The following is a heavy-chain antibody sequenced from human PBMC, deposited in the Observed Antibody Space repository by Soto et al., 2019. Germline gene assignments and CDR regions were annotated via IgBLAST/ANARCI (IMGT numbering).Heavy chain of an antibody. J-gene: IGHJ6*02. CDR3: ARHYCSSTSCYPVYYYYYGMDV. V-gene: IGHV5-51*01. CDR2: IYPGDSDT. CDR1: GYSFNSYW. D-gene: IGHD2-2*01. Sequence: GESLKISCKGSGYSFNSYWIGWVRQMPGKGLEWMGMIYPGDSDTRYSPSFQGQVTISADKSISTAYLQWSSLKASDTAMYYCARHYCSSTSCYPVYYYYYGMDVWGQGTTVTVSS.